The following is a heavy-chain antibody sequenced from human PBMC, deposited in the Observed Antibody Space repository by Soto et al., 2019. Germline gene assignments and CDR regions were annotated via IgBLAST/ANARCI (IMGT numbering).Heavy chain of an antibody. D-gene: IGHD3-16*01. CDR3: VMVDNYVTPTPQDV. CDR1: GYIFVNYG. Sequence: ASVKVSCKASGYIFVNYGIAWVRQAPRQGLEWMGWISPYTGNTHSASKVQGRLTMTTDTSTSTAYMDLGSLTPDDTAVYYCVMVDNYVTPTPQDVWGQGTTVTV. CDR2: ISPYTGNT. J-gene: IGHJ6*02. V-gene: IGHV1-18*01.